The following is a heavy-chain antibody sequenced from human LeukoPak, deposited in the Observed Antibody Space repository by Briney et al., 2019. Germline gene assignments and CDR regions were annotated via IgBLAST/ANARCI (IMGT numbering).Heavy chain of an antibody. V-gene: IGHV4-34*01. CDR2: INHSGST. Sequence: SETLSLTCAVYGGSFSGYYWSWMRQPPGKGLEWVGEINHSGSTNYNPSLKSRVTISVDTSKNQFSLKLSSVTAADTAVYYCARARDGVLDYWGQGTLVTVSS. J-gene: IGHJ4*02. D-gene: IGHD5-24*01. CDR3: ARARDGVLDY. CDR1: GGSFSGYY.